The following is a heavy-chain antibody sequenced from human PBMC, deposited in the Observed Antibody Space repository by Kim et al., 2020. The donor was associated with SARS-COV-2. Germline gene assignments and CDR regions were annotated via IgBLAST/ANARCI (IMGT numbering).Heavy chain of an antibody. D-gene: IGHD6-13*01. Sequence: SETLSLTCTVSGGSINDYYWRWIRQPAGKGLEWIGRIYSSGSTNYNPSLKSRVTMSVDTSKNQFSLKLTSVTAADTAVYYCAREGIAAAFDYWGQGTLVTVSS. J-gene: IGHJ4*02. CDR2: IYSSGST. CDR3: AREGIAAAFDY. CDR1: GGSINDYY. V-gene: IGHV4-4*07.